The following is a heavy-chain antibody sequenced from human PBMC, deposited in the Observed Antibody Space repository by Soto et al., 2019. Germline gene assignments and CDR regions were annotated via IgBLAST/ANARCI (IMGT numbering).Heavy chain of an antibody. CDR1: GFAFRTYD. CDR3: TRAAGIGWEYTRYFDL. CDR2: IGTVGDT. Sequence: EVQLVESGGDLVQPGGSLRLSCVASGFAFRTYDMHWVRQGTGEGLEWVSTIGTVGDTYYADSAKGRFTISRDDAKNSLYLQMSSLRAGDTAVYYCTRAAGIGWEYTRYFDLWGRGTLVTVSS. D-gene: IGHD1-26*01. V-gene: IGHV3-13*01. J-gene: IGHJ2*01.